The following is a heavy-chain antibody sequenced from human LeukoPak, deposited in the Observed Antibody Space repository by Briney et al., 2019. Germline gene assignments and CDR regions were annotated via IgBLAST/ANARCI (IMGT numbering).Heavy chain of an antibody. Sequence: GGSLRLSCAASGFSFRKYFMSWARQAPGKGLEWVATISNDASATTYGDSVWGRVTISRDNAQNSVFLQMHSLRAGDTAVYYCASSFTPYYYDVWGQGGLVPVSS. CDR1: GFSFRKYF. V-gene: IGHV3-7*01. J-gene: IGHJ4*02. D-gene: IGHD2-15*01. CDR2: ISNDASAT. CDR3: ASSFTPYYYDV.